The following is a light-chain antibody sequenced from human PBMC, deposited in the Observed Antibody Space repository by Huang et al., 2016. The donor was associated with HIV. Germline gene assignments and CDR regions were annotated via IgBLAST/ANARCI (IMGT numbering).Light chain of an antibody. CDR1: QSIGSW. CDR2: DAS. V-gene: IGKV1-5*01. Sequence: DIQMTQSPSTLSASVGDRVTITCRASQSIGSWLAWYQQKPGKAPKLLIYDASTLESGGPSRFSGSGSGTEFTLTISSLQPDNFATYYCQQYNSYGYTFGQGTKLEIK. J-gene: IGKJ2*01. CDR3: QQYNSYGYT.